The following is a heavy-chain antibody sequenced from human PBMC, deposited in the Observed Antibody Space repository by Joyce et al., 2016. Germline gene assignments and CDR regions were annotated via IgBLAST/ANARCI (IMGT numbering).Heavy chain of an antibody. Sequence: QVLLVQSGAAVKRPGSSLRVSCKSSGGDFSNYPVNWVRQAPGQRLEWVGGLIPVFGAAKDAEDFQGRVTLTADQSTRTAYLELSSLTSADTAVYYCARGGTSSDHYFFYTLDVWGPGTTVIVSS. D-gene: IGHD1-14*01. CDR1: GGDFSNYP. CDR2: LIPVFGAA. CDR3: ARGGTSSDHYFFYTLDV. V-gene: IGHV1-69*12. J-gene: IGHJ6*02.